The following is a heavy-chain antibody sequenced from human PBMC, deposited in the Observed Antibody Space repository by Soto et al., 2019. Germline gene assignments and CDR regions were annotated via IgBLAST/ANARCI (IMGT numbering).Heavy chain of an antibody. Sequence: EVHLVEPGGGLVKPGGSLRLSCAVSGFTVSSAWMTWVRQAPGKGLEWVARIKSKTDGGTTDYAAPVRGRSTISRDDSKNTLYLQMDSLKTEDTAVYYCTTSPDPWGYWGQGTLATVSS. CDR3: TTSPDPWGY. V-gene: IGHV3-15*01. CDR1: GFTVSSAW. D-gene: IGHD3-16*01. J-gene: IGHJ4*02. CDR2: IKSKTDGGTT.